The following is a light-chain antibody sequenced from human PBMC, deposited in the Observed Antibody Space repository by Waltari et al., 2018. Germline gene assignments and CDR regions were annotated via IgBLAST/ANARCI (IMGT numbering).Light chain of an antibody. CDR3: QSIDASGVYYV. V-gene: IGLV3-25*03. J-gene: IGLJ1*01. Sequence: SYVLTQPPSLSVSPGQTARITCSGDALPKQYGFWYQQKPGQAPVLIIYNDKERPPAIPYRFSGSSSGTTVTLIISGVRAEDEADYCCQSIDASGVYYVFGGGTKLTVL. CDR2: NDK. CDR1: ALPKQY.